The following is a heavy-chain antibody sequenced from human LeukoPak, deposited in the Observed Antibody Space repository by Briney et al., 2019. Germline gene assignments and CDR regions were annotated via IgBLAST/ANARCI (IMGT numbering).Heavy chain of an antibody. V-gene: IGHV3-7*01. CDR2: IKQDGSEK. Sequence: GGSLRLSCTASGFTFSSYWMSWVRQAPGKGLEWVANIKQDGSEKYYVDSVKGRFTISRDNAKNSLYLQMNSLRAEDTAVYYCAATLYYYDSSGYRSDYWGQGTPVTVSS. CDR1: GFTFSSYW. D-gene: IGHD3-22*01. J-gene: IGHJ4*02. CDR3: AATLYYYDSSGYRSDY.